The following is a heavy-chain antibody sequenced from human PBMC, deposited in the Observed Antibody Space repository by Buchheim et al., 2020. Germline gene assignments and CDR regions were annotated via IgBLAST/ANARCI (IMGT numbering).Heavy chain of an antibody. Sequence: QVQLVQSGAEVKRPGASVKVSCKASGYTFTNYYIHWVRQAPGEGLEWMGVINPSGGSTSYAQTFQGRVTMTRDTSTSTVYMELSSLRSEDTAVYYCARDVSQLDGEDDYWGQGTL. V-gene: IGHV1-46*01. CDR3: ARDVSQLDGEDDY. CDR1: GYTFTNYY. J-gene: IGHJ4*02. CDR2: INPSGGST. D-gene: IGHD3-10*01.